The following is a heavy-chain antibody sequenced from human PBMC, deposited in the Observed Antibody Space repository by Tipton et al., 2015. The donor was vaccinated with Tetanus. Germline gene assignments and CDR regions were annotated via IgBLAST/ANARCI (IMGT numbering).Heavy chain of an antibody. V-gene: IGHV4-34*01. J-gene: IGHJ4*02. D-gene: IGHD6-19*01. Sequence: LSLTCAVYGGSFSNYFWRWIRQPPGKGLEWIGEISPSGNTNYNPSLKSRVTISADTSRNQFSLTLSSVTAADTAVYYCARGSGWADFWGQGTQVTVSS. CDR3: ARGSGWADF. CDR2: ISPSGNT. CDR1: GGSFSNYF.